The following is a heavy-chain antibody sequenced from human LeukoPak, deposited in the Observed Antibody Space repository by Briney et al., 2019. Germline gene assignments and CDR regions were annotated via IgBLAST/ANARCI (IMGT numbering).Heavy chain of an antibody. J-gene: IGHJ6*03. CDR3: AKDRCSNGVGCYYYYMDV. D-gene: IGHD2-8*01. V-gene: IGHV3-30*18. CDR1: GFTFSSYG. Sequence: GGSLRLSCAASGFTFSSYGMHWVRQAPGKGLEWVAVISYDGSNKYYADSVKGRFTISRDNSKNTLYLQMNSLRAEDTAVYYCAKDRCSNGVGCYYYYMDVWGKGATVTISS. CDR2: ISYDGSNK.